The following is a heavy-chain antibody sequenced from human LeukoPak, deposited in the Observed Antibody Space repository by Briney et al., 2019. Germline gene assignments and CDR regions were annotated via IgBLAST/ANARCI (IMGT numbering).Heavy chain of an antibody. CDR1: GFTFSTYD. J-gene: IGHJ4*02. Sequence: GGSLRLSCAASGFTFSTYDMHWVRQAPGKGLEWVAFIRYDGSNKYYADSVKGRFTISRDNSKNTLYLQMNSLRAEDTAVYYCAKDKQAYDFWSGYYFDYWGQGTLVTVSS. CDR3: AKDKQAYDFWSGYYFDY. D-gene: IGHD3-3*01. V-gene: IGHV3-30*02. CDR2: IRYDGSNK.